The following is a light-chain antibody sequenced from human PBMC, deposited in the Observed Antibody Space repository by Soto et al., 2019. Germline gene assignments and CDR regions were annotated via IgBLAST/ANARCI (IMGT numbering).Light chain of an antibody. Sequence: QSVLTRPPSLSATPGQRVNISCSGSFSNIGDNAVNWYQQLPGAAPKLLIYLNDQRPSGVPDRFSDSKSGTSAFLALSGLQSEDEADYYCAAWDDSLNALFGTGTKVTVL. J-gene: IGLJ1*01. V-gene: IGLV1-44*01. CDR3: AAWDDSLNAL. CDR1: FSNIGDNA. CDR2: LND.